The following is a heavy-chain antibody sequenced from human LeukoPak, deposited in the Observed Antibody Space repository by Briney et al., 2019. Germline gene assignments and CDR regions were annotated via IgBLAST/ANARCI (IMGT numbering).Heavy chain of an antibody. CDR2: IYYSGST. Sequence: PSETLSLTWTVFGXSISTSSSYWGWIRQPPGKGLEWIVSIYYSGSTYYTPSLKSRVTIYVDTSRNQFSLKLSSVSAADTAVYYCARGLGYGSGSYYLGFDMWGQGTMVTVSS. D-gene: IGHD3-10*01. V-gene: IGHV4-39*01. CDR3: ARGLGYGSGSYYLGFDM. J-gene: IGHJ3*02. CDR1: GXSISTSSSY.